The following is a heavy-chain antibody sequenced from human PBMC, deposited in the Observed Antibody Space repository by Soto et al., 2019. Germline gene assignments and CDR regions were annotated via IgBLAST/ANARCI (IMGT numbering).Heavy chain of an antibody. Sequence: PSETLSLTCTVSGGSISSYYWSWIRQPPGKGLEWIGYIYYSGSTNYNPPLKSRVTISVDTSKNQFSLKLSSVTAADTAVYYCARDGRFPMDVWGKGTTVTVSS. V-gene: IGHV4-59*01. D-gene: IGHD3-3*01. CDR2: IYYSGST. CDR3: ARDGRFPMDV. J-gene: IGHJ6*03. CDR1: GGSISSYY.